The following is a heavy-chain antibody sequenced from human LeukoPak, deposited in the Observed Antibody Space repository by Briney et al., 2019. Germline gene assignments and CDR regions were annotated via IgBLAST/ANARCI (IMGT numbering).Heavy chain of an antibody. V-gene: IGHV4-39*01. CDR3: ARHQDTDDSWSGHEGHFDY. CDR1: GGSISSSSYY. D-gene: IGHD3-3*01. CDR2: IYYSGST. J-gene: IGHJ4*02. Sequence: PSETLSLTCTVSGGSISSSSYYWGWIRQPPGKGLEWIGSIYYSGSTYYNPSLKSRVTISVDTSKNQFSLKLSSVTAADTAVYYCARHQDTDDSWSGHEGHFDYWGQGTLVTVSS.